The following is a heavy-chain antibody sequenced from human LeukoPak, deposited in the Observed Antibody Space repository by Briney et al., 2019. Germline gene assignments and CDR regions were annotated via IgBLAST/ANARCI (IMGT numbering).Heavy chain of an antibody. CDR2: IYSGGST. J-gene: IGHJ4*02. V-gene: IGHV3-66*01. CDR3: AREAEEMATIREVYYFDY. Sequence: GGSLRLSCAASGFTASSNYMSWVRQAPGKGLEWVSVIYSGGSTYYADSVKGRFTISRDNSKNTLYLQMNSLRAEDTAVYYCAREAEEMATIREVYYFDYWGQGTLVTVSS. CDR1: GFTASSNY. D-gene: IGHD5-12*01.